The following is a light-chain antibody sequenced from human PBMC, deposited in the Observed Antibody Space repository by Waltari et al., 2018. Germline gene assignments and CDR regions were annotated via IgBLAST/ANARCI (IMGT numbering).Light chain of an antibody. Sequence: QLALTHSPSASASLGASVKLPCTLNSGHSSNVVAWLQQQQEKGPRYLIQCNSDGSHSKGDGIPDRFSGSGSGAERYLTISSLQSEYEADYYCQTGGHGTWVFGGGTKLTVL. CDR1: SGHSSNV. V-gene: IGLV4-69*02. CDR3: QTGGHGTWV. CDR2: CNSDGSH. J-gene: IGLJ3*02.